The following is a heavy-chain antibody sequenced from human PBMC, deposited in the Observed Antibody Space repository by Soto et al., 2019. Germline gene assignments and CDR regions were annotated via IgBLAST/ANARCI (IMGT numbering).Heavy chain of an antibody. CDR1: GFTVRSNY. Sequence: GGSLRLSCAASGFTVRSNYMSWVRQAPGKGLEWASVIYSGGSTYYADSVKGPFTISRDNSKNTLYLQMISLRAEDKDVYHCARGVGGTTVTTYYYYDMDVWGKGTTVTVSS. CDR2: IYSGGST. J-gene: IGHJ6*03. D-gene: IGHD4-4*01. V-gene: IGHV3-66*02. CDR3: ARGVGGTTVTTYYYYDMDV.